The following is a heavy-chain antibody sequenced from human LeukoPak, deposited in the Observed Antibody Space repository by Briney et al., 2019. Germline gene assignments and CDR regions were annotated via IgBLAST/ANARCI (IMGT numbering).Heavy chain of an antibody. CDR3: ASHSSGWLDLDY. CDR1: GYSFTSYW. D-gene: IGHD6-19*01. Sequence: GASLQISCQGSGYSFTSYWIGWVRQLPGKGLEWMGIIYPGDSDTRYSPSFQGQVTISADKSISTAYLQWSSLKASDTAMYYCASHSSGWLDLDYWGQGTLVTVSS. J-gene: IGHJ4*02. V-gene: IGHV5-51*01. CDR2: IYPGDSDT.